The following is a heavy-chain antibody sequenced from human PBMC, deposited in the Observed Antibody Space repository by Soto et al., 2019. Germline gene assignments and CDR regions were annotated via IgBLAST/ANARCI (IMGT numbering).Heavy chain of an antibody. Sequence: EAQLAESGGGLVQPGGSLRLSCAASGFTFSSYWMYWVRQDPGKGLVYVSRIHNDGRETAYADSVKGRSTISRDNGKSIVYLQMNSLRAEDTAVYYCARGGANHAFDIWGQGTMVTVSS. CDR2: IHNDGRET. CDR1: GFTFSSYW. CDR3: ARGGANHAFDI. J-gene: IGHJ3*02. V-gene: IGHV3-74*01.